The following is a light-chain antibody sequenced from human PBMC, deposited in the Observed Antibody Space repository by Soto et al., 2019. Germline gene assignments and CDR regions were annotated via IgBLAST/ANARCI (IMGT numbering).Light chain of an antibody. J-gene: IGKJ1*01. V-gene: IGKV1-27*01. CDR3: QKYNSAPRT. CDR1: QAISIY. CDR2: AAS. Sequence: DIQMTQSPSSLSASVGDTVTITCRASQAISIYLAWYQQKSGKPPNLLIYAASTLQFGVPSRFSGSGSGTDFSLTISNLQPEDVATYYCQKYNSAPRTFGQGTKVEIK.